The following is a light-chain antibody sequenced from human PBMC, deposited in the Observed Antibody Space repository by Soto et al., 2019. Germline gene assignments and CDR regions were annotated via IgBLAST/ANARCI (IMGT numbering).Light chain of an antibody. CDR1: ESVYINS. V-gene: IGKV3-20*01. CDR2: GAS. J-gene: IGKJ3*01. Sequence: EIVLTQSPGTLSLSPGESATLSCKASESVYINSFAWYYQKPGQPPRLLIYGASTSATGIPDRFSGSGSGTDFVLSINRLEVEDSGMYYCHQYGASPFTVGPGTRVDIK. CDR3: HQYGASPFT.